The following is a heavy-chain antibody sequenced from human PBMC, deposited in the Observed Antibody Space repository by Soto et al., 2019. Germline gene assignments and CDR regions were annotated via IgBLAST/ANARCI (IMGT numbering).Heavy chain of an antibody. CDR1: GGSSSSHS. CDR3: AAIWTGYSQFDY. V-gene: IGHV4-34*01. J-gene: IGHJ4*02. CDR2: IYQSGST. Sequence: QVQLQQWGAGLLKPSETLSLTCAISGGSSSSHSKSWVRQPPGKGLEWIGEIYQSGSTNYNPSLKSRVTISIDISKNEFSLNLSSVTAADTAVYYCAAIWTGYSQFDYWGQGTLVTVSS. D-gene: IGHD3-9*01.